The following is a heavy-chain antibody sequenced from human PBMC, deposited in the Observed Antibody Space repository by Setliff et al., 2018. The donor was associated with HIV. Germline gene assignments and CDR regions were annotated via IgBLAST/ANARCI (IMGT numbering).Heavy chain of an antibody. CDR1: GYTFTDYG. Sequence: GASVKVSCKASGYTFTDYGVTWVRRAPGHGLEWMGWITPFNGNTNYAQKFQDRVTITRDRSMSTAYMELSSLRSEDTAMYYCARSSRVAAAGARVPDAFDIWGQGTMVTVSS. CDR3: ARSSRVAAAGARVPDAFDI. D-gene: IGHD6-13*01. J-gene: IGHJ3*02. V-gene: IGHV1-45*02. CDR2: ITPFNGNT.